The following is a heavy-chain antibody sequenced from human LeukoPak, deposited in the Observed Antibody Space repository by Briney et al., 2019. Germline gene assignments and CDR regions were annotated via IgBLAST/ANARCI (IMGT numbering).Heavy chain of an antibody. CDR3: ARGDGYNFFDY. CDR2: LYVGGAT. V-gene: IGHV3-53*01. J-gene: IGHJ4*02. D-gene: IGHD5-24*01. CDR1: GFSVTNNY. Sequence: GGSLRLSCAVSGFSVTNNYMSWVRQAPGKGLEWVSVLYVGGATYYADSVKGRFTISRDNSENTLYLQMKSLRAEDTAVYYCARGDGYNFFDYWGQGTLVTVSS.